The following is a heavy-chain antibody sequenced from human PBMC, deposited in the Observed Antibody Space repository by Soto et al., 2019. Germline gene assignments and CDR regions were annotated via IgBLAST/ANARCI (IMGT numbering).Heavy chain of an antibody. Sequence: QVQLVQSGAEVKKPGASVKVSCKTSGYSFSEFRMHWVRQAPGQDLEWMGWVNPINGNTNYAQDLQGKVTMPRDAATKTVYMELSSLTSDDSSTVYCARENWHFDYWGQGTLITVSA. CDR2: VNPINGNT. J-gene: IGHJ4*02. CDR1: GYSFSEFR. CDR3: ARENWHFDY. V-gene: IGHV1-2*02.